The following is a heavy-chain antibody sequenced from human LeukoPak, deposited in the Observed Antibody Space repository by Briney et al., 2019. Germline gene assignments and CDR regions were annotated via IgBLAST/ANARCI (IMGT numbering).Heavy chain of an antibody. D-gene: IGHD4-17*01. J-gene: IGHJ4*02. CDR3: ARADATVTIRN. CDR2: IYYSGST. CDR1: GGSISSYY. Sequence: SETLSLTCTVSGGSISSYYWSWIRQPPGKGLEWIGHIYYSGSTYYNPSLKSRVTISVDTSKNQYSLKLSSVTAADTAVYYCARADATVTIRNWGQGTLVTVSS. V-gene: IGHV4-59*08.